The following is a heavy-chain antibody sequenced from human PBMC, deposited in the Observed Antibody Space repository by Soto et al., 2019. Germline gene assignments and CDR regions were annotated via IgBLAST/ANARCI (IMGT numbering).Heavy chain of an antibody. Sequence: QVQLQQWGAGLLKPSETLSLTCAVYGGSFSGYSWTWIRQPPGKGLERIGQINHSGSANYNPSLKRLATXSXGXXKNQFSLDLSSMTAADTAVYYCARGLFSEDYYSGGWYYFDSWGQGTLVTVSS. CDR3: ARGLFSEDYYSGGWYYFDS. J-gene: IGHJ4*02. CDR2: INHSGSA. D-gene: IGHD3-10*01. V-gene: IGHV4-34*01. CDR1: GGSFSGYS.